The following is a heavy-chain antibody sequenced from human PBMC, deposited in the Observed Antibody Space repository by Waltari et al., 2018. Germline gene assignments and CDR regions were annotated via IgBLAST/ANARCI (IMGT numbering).Heavy chain of an antibody. D-gene: IGHD2-8*02. V-gene: IGHV2-70*04. CDR1: GVSLSTRGLR. J-gene: IGHJ4*02. Sequence: QVTLKESGPALVKPTQTLTLTCTFSGVSLSTRGLRVSWIRQPPGKALEWLARIDWDDDKFYSTSLKTRLTISKDTSKNQVVLTMTNMDPVDTATYYCARASGGYFDYWGQGTLVTVSS. CDR2: IDWDDDK. CDR3: ARASGGYFDY.